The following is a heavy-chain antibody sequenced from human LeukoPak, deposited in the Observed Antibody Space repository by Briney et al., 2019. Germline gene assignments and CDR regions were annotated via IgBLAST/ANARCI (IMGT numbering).Heavy chain of an antibody. Sequence: GGSLRLSCAASGFTFSSYAMSWVRQAPGKGLEWVSAISGSGGSTYYADSVKGRFTISRDNSKNTLYLQMNSLRAEDTAVYYCAKDAYYYDSSGYSGFDYWGQGTLVTVSS. CDR1: GFTFSSYA. D-gene: IGHD3-22*01. J-gene: IGHJ4*02. CDR2: ISGSGGST. V-gene: IGHV3-23*01. CDR3: AKDAYYYDSSGYSGFDY.